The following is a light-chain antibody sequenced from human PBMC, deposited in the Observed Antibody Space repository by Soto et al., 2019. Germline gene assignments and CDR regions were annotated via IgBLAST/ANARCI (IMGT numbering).Light chain of an antibody. Sequence: QSVLTQPPSASGSPGQSVTISCTXTXSDFXGYNYVSWYQQHPGKAPKLMIYEVSKRPSGVPDRFSGSKSGNTASLTVSGLQAEDEADYYCSSYAGSNNLVFGGGTQLTVL. CDR3: SSYAGSNNLV. CDR1: XSDFXGYNY. V-gene: IGLV2-8*01. J-gene: IGLJ2*01. CDR2: EVS.